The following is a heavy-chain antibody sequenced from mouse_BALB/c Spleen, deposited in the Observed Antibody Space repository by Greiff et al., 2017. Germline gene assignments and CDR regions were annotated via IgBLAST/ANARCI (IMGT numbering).Heavy chain of an antibody. V-gene: IGHV1-5*01. Sequence: VQLQQSGTVLARPGASVKMSCKASGYTFTSYWMHWVKQRPGQGLEWIGAIYPGNSDTSYNQKFKGKAKLTAVTSTSTAYMELSSLTNEDSAVYYCRFSTMITDAMDYWGQGTSVTVSS. CDR3: RFSTMITDAMDY. CDR1: GYTFTSYW. CDR2: IYPGNSDT. J-gene: IGHJ4*01. D-gene: IGHD2-4*01.